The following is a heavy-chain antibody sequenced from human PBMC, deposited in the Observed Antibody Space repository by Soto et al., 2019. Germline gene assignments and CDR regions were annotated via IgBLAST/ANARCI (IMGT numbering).Heavy chain of an antibody. Sequence: EVKLLESGGGLVQPGGSLRLSCVASGFTFSSYDMSWVRQAPGKGLEWVSAISGSGGDTFYADSVKGRFTISRDNSKNTVYVYLNSLRSEDTAIYYCAKEDDAWTNGHFDIWGQGTVVTVSS. V-gene: IGHV3-23*01. CDR3: AKEDDAWTNGHFDI. CDR1: GFTFSSYD. CDR2: ISGSGGDT. D-gene: IGHD2-8*01. J-gene: IGHJ3*02.